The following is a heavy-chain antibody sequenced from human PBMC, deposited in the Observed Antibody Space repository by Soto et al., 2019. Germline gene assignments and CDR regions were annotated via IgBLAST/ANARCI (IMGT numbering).Heavy chain of an antibody. J-gene: IGHJ6*02. CDR1: GFIFSDHY. Sequence: EVQLVASGGGLVQPGGSLRLSCAASGFIFSDHYMDWVRQAPGKGLEWLGRSRNKANSYTTDYAASVKGRFTVSRDDSKNSLYLQMNCLKTEDTAVYYCTSAVAATRASGLDVWGQGTTVTVSS. CDR2: SRNKANSYTT. D-gene: IGHD2-15*01. CDR3: TSAVAATRASGLDV. V-gene: IGHV3-72*01.